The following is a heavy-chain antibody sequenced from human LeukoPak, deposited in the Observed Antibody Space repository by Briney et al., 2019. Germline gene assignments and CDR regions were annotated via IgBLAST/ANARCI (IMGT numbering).Heavy chain of an antibody. CDR1: GDSISSSSYY. D-gene: IGHD1-26*01. Sequence: SETLSLTCSVSGDSISSSSYYWAWIRRPPGKGLDWIGNIDFRGTTYYNPSLTGRATISLDRPRNQISLRLTSVTAADTAVYYCARRWSGTYPFDSWGQGTRVTVS. V-gene: IGHV4-39*01. CDR2: IDFRGTT. CDR3: ARRWSGTYPFDS. J-gene: IGHJ4*02.